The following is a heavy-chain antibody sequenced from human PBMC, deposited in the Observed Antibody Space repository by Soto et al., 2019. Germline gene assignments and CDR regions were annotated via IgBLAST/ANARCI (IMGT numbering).Heavy chain of an antibody. CDR3: ARTDSRGSWAAWF. J-gene: IGHJ4*02. V-gene: IGHV4-61*03. CDR1: GASVSSENYS. D-gene: IGHD3-22*01. Sequence: QVQLQESGPGLVKPSETLSLICSVSGASVSSENYSWSWMRQPPGKGLEWIGFVSSSGNTNYNPSLKSRVTVSLDTSKNHFSLKLSSVTPADTAVYYCARTDSRGSWAAWFWGQGTQVTVSS. CDR2: VSSSGNT.